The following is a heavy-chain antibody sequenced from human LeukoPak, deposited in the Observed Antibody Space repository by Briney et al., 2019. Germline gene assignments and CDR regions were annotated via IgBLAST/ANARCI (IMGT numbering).Heavy chain of an antibody. J-gene: IGHJ4*02. Sequence: PGGSRRLSCAASGFTFSSYAMSWVRQAPGKGLEWVSTISGGGGATYYADSVKGRFIISRDNSKNTVYLQMSGLRGDDTAVYYCAKGHRSGGTCYSDYWGQGTLVTVSP. CDR2: ISGGGGAT. CDR3: AKGHRSGGTCYSDY. D-gene: IGHD2-15*01. V-gene: IGHV3-23*01. CDR1: GFTFSSYA.